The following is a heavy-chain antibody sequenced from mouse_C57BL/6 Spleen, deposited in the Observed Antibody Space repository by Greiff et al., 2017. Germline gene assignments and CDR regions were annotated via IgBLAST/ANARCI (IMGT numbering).Heavy chain of an antibody. Sequence: VQLQQPGAELVRPGSSVKLSCKASGYTFTSYWMHWVKQRPIQGLEWIGNIDPSDSETHYNQKFKDKATLTVDKSSSTAYMQLSSLTSEDSAVXYFARYGYDGGYFDYWGQGTTLTVSS. CDR3: ARYGYDGGYFDY. CDR2: IDPSDSET. V-gene: IGHV1-52*01. J-gene: IGHJ2*01. D-gene: IGHD2-2*01. CDR1: GYTFTSYW.